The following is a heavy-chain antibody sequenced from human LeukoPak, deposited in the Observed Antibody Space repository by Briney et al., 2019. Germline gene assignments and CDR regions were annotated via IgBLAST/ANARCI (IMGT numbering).Heavy chain of an antibody. CDR3: ARGPIVGITETKGYFDY. D-gene: IGHD1-7*01. Sequence: GGSLRPSCAASGFTFSSYDMHWVRQATGRGLEWVSSIGTAADTYYPGSVKGRFTISRENTKNSLYLQMNSLRAGDTAVYYCARGPIVGITETKGYFDYWGQGILVTVSS. J-gene: IGHJ4*02. CDR1: GFTFSSYD. CDR2: IGTAADT. V-gene: IGHV3-13*01.